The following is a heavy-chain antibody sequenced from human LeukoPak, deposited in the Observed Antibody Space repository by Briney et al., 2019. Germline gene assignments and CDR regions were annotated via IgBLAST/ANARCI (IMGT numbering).Heavy chain of an antibody. CDR1: GDSVSSNSAA. CDR2: TYYRSKWYN. CDR3: ARLAASSGWSDWFDP. V-gene: IGHV6-1*01. D-gene: IGHD6-19*01. Sequence: SQTLSLTCAISGDSVSSNSAAWNWIRQSPPRGLEWLGRTYYRSKWYNDYAVSVKSRITINPDTSKNQFSLQLNSVTPEDTAVYYCARLAASSGWSDWFDPWGQGTLVTVSS. J-gene: IGHJ5*02.